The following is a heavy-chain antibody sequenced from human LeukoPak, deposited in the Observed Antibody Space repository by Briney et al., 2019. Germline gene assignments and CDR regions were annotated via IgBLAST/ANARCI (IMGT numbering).Heavy chain of an antibody. CDR3: ARDLVAVAGAFDY. Sequence: GGSLRLSCAASGFTFSSYSMNWVRQAPGKGLEWVSSISSSSSYIYYADSVKGRFTISKDNAKNSLYLQMNSLRAEDTAVYYCARDLVAVAGAFDYWGQGTLVTVSS. D-gene: IGHD6-19*01. J-gene: IGHJ4*02. V-gene: IGHV3-21*01. CDR1: GFTFSSYS. CDR2: ISSSSSYI.